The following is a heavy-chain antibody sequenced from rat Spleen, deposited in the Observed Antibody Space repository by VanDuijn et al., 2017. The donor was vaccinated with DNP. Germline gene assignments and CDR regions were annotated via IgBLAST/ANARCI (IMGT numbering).Heavy chain of an antibody. D-gene: IGHD3-2*01. CDR1: GFTFSDYY. J-gene: IGHJ2*01. Sequence: EVQLVESGGGLVQPGRSLKLSCAASGFTFSDYYMAWVRQAPTKGLEWVAAIRYDGVRTYYRDSVKGRFTISRDNAKSTLYLQMSKLGSEDTAMYYCARGGIRAHPYYLDYWGQGVMVTVSS. V-gene: IGHV5-20*01. CDR2: IRYDGVRT. CDR3: ARGGIRAHPYYLDY.